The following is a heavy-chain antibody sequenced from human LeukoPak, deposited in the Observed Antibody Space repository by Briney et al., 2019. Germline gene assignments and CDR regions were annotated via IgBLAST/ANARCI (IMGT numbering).Heavy chain of an antibody. D-gene: IGHD3-9*01. CDR3: AKGYDILTGYYNGPADY. V-gene: IGHV3-23*01. Sequence: ESLRLSCAASGFTFSSYAMSWVRQAPGKGLEWVSAISGSGGSTYYADSVKGRFTISRDNSKNTLYLQMNSLRAEDTAVYYCAKGYDILTGYYNGPADYWGQGTLVTVSS. CDR2: ISGSGGST. J-gene: IGHJ4*02. CDR1: GFTFSSYA.